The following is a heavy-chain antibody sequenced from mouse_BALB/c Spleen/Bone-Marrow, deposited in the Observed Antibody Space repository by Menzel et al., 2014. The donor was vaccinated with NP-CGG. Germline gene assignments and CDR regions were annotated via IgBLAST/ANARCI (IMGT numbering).Heavy chain of an antibody. V-gene: IGHV5-6-3*01. Sequence: VQLKESGGGLVQPGGSLKLSCAASGFTFSSYGMSWVRRTPDKRLELVATINNNDGNTYYPDSVKGRFTISRDNAKNTLYLQMSSLKSEDTAMYYCARDNYGSRFDYWGQGTTLTVSS. J-gene: IGHJ2*01. CDR3: ARDNYGSRFDY. CDR2: INNNDGNT. D-gene: IGHD1-1*01. CDR1: GFTFSSYG.